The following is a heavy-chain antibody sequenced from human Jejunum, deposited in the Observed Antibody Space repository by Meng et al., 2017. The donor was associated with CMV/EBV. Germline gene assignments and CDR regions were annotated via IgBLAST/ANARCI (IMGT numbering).Heavy chain of an antibody. CDR1: GYTFTSSS. CDR2: ININTGNP. V-gene: IGHV7-4-1*01. D-gene: IGHD6-19*01. Sequence: VQLVPCGSELKKPGDSVKVSCQAAGYTFTSSSMNWVRHAPGQGLEWMGWININTGNPTYAQGFTGRFVFSLDTSVSTAYLQIDSLKADDTAVYYCARGNGWRFDYWGQGTLVTVSS. CDR3: ARGNGWRFDY. J-gene: IGHJ4*02.